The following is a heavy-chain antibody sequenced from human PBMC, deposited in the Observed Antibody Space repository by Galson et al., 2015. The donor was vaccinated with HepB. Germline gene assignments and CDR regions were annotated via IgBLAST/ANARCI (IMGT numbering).Heavy chain of an antibody. CDR1: GFTFSSYA. V-gene: IGHV3-30*04. Sequence: SLRLSCAASGFTFSSYAIHWVRQAPGKGLEWVAVISLDGSNKYYADSVKGRFTISRDNSKNTLYLQLNSLRSEDTAVYYCARFITAAGSSAYYYYAMDVWGQGTTVTVSS. CDR3: ARFITAAGSSAYYYYAMDV. D-gene: IGHD6-13*01. J-gene: IGHJ6*02. CDR2: ISLDGSNK.